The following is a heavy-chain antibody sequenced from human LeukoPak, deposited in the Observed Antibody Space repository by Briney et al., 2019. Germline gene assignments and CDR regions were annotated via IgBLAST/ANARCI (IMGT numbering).Heavy chain of an antibody. CDR1: GFPFSSYA. J-gene: IGHJ4*02. CDR3: ARVTYGSGTYGAFDY. CDR2: ISGSGTST. D-gene: IGHD3-10*01. V-gene: IGHV3-23*01. Sequence: PGGSLRLSCAASGFPFSSYAMSWVRQAPGKGLEWVSAISGSGTSTYYADSVKGRFTISRDNSKNTLYLQMNSLRAEDTAVYYCARVTYGSGTYGAFDYWGQGTLVTVSS.